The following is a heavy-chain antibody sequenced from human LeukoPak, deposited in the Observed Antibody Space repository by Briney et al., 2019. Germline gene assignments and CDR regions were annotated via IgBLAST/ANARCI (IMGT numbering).Heavy chain of an antibody. Sequence: ASVKVSCKASGGTFSSYAISWVRQAPGQGLEWMGGIIPIFGTANYAQKFQGRVTITTDEYTSTAYMELSSLRSEDTAVYYCASADIVVVPAAIDGGYYYYMDVWGKGTTVTVSS. CDR3: ASADIVVVPAAIDGGYYYYMDV. CDR2: IIPIFGTA. J-gene: IGHJ6*03. D-gene: IGHD2-2*02. V-gene: IGHV1-69*05. CDR1: GGTFSSYA.